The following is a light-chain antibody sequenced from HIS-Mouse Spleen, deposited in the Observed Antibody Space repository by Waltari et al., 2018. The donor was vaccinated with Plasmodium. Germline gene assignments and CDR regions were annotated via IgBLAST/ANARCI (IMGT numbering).Light chain of an antibody. CDR1: RSDDGGYNY. J-gene: IGLJ2*01. CDR3: CSYAGSYTLV. Sequence: QSALTQPRSVSGSPGQSVTISCTGTRSDDGGYNYVSWYQQHPGKAPKRMIYDVSKRPSGVPDRFSGSKSGNTASLTISGLQAEDEADYYCCSYAGSYTLVFGGGTKLTVL. V-gene: IGLV2-11*01. CDR2: DVS.